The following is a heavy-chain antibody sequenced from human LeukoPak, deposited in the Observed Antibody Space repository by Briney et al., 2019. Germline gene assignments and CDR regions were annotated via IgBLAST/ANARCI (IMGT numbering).Heavy chain of an antibody. D-gene: IGHD6-13*01. CDR2: ISYDGSNK. CDR1: GFTFSSYA. J-gene: IGHJ3*02. V-gene: IGHV3-30-3*01. CDR3: AREFIAAAGTHAFDI. Sequence: GGSLRLSCAASGFTFSSYAMHWVRQAPGKGLEWVAVISYDGSNKYYADSVKGRFTISRDNSKNTLYLQMNSLRAEDTAVYYCAREFIAAAGTHAFDIWGQGTMVTVSS.